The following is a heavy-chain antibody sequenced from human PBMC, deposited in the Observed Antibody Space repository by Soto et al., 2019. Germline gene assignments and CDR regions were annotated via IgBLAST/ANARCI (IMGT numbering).Heavy chain of an antibody. CDR2: FDPEDGET. CDR1: GYTLTELS. D-gene: IGHD1-1*01. J-gene: IGHJ5*02. V-gene: IGHV1-24*01. Sequence: ASVKVSCKVSGYTLTELSMHWVRQAPGKGLEWMGGFDPEDGETIYAQKFQGRVTMTEDTHTDTAYMELSSVRSEHTAVYSCPTAPGTAWNEDFAHWRQGTLVTVSS. CDR3: PTAPGTAWNEDFAH.